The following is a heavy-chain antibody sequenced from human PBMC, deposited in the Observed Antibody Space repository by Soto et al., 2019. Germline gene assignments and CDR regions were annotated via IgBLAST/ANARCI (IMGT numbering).Heavy chain of an antibody. CDR3: ARDSNTIFGRPEYYFDY. D-gene: IGHD3-3*01. CDR1: GGSISSYY. CDR2: IYTSGST. J-gene: IGHJ4*02. Sequence: QVQLQESGPGLVKPSETLSLTCTVSGGSISSYYWSWIRQPAGKRLEWIGRIYTSGSTNYNPSLKSRVTMSVDTSKNQFSLKLSSVTAADTAVYYCARDSNTIFGRPEYYFDYWGQGTLVTVSS. V-gene: IGHV4-4*07.